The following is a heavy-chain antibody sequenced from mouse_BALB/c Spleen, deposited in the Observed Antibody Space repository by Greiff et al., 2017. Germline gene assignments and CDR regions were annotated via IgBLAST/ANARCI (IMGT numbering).Heavy chain of an antibody. CDR2: ISSGGSYT. V-gene: IGHV5-9-4*01. J-gene: IGHJ3*01. CDR3: ARDRYGGRRAWLAY. D-gene: IGHD2-14*01. CDR1: GFTFSSYA. Sequence: DVHLVESGGGLVKPGGSLKLSCAASGFTFSSYAMSWVRQSPEKRLEWVAEISSGGSYTYYPDTVTGRYTISRDNAKNTLYVEMSSLRSEDTAMYYCARDRYGGRRAWLAYWGQGTLVTVSA.